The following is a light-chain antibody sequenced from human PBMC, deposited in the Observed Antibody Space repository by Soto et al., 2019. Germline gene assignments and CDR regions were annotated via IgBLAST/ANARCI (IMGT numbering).Light chain of an antibody. CDR2: GAS. V-gene: IGKV3-20*01. J-gene: IGKJ1*01. CDR3: QQYGSSHAVT. CDR1: QSVSSSY. Sequence: EIVLTQSPGTLSLSPGERATLSCRASQSVSSSYLAWYQQKPGKAPRLLIYGASSRATGIPDRFSGSGSGTAFTLTISSLEPEDFAVDDCQQYGSSHAVTFGQGTKVEIK.